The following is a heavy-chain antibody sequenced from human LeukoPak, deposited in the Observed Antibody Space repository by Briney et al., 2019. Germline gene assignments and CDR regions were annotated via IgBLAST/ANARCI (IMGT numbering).Heavy chain of an antibody. Sequence: GASVKVSCKASGGTFSSYAISWVRQAPGQGLEWMGGIIPIFGTANYAQKFQGRVTITAAESTSTAYMELSSLRSEDTAVYYCAREVVVTATYYYYYGMDVWGQGTTVTVSS. CDR3: AREVVVTATYYYYYGMDV. CDR2: IIPIFGTA. V-gene: IGHV1-69*13. J-gene: IGHJ6*02. CDR1: GGTFSSYA. D-gene: IGHD2-21*02.